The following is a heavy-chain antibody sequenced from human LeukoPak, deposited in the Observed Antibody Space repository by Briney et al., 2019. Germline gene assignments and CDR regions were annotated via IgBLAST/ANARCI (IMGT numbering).Heavy chain of an antibody. J-gene: IGHJ4*02. CDR1: GFTFSSYS. CDR2: ISSRSSYI. D-gene: IGHD2-2*01. V-gene: IGHV3-21*01. Sequence: GGSLRLSCAASGFTFSSYSMNWVRQAPGKGLEWVSSISSRSSYIYYADSVKGRFTISRDNAKNSLYLQMNSLRAEDTAVYYCARDGQGAPGYWGQGTLVTVSS. CDR3: ARDGQGAPGY.